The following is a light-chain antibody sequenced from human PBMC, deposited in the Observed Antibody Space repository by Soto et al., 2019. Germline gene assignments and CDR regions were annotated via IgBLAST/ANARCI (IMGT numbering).Light chain of an antibody. V-gene: IGKV1-5*01. CDR3: QQYNSYSPST. CDR1: QSISSW. CDR2: DAS. Sequence: DIKMTKSPSTLYASVGDRVTITCRASQSISSWLAWYQQKPGKAPKLLIYDASSLESGVPSRFSGSGSGTEFTLPISSLQPDDFATYYCQQYNSYSPSTFGQGTKLEIK. J-gene: IGKJ2*01.